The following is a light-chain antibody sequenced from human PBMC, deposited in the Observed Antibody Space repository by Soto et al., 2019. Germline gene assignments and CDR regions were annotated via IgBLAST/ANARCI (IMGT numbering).Light chain of an antibody. CDR3: QQYNNWPPWT. V-gene: IGKV3-15*01. J-gene: IGKJ1*01. CDR1: QSVSSN. Sequence: EIVMTQSPSTLSVSPGERATLSCGASQSVSSNLAWYQQKPPQAPRLLIYGASTRATGIPARFSGSGSGTEFTPTVSSLQSQDFAVYYCQQYNNWPPWTFGQGTKVDIK. CDR2: GAS.